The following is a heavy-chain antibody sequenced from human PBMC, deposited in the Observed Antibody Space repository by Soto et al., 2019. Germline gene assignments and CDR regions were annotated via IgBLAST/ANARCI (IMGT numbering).Heavy chain of an antibody. Sequence: QLQLQESGPGLVKPSATLSLTCTVSGGSISSSSYYWGWIRQPPGKGLEWIGSIYYSGSTYYNPSRKSRVTISVDTSKNQFSLKLSSVTAADTAVYYCARLKVTGTYYFDYWGHGTLVTVSS. CDR3: ARLKVTGTYYFDY. J-gene: IGHJ4*01. CDR1: GGSISSSSYY. CDR2: IYYSGST. V-gene: IGHV4-39*01. D-gene: IGHD4-4*01.